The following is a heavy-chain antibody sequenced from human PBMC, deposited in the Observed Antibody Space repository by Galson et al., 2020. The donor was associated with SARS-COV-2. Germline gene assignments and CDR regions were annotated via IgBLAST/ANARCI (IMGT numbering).Heavy chain of an antibody. Sequence: GGSLRLSCAASGFTFSSYSMNWVRQAPGKGLEWVSSISSSSSYIYYADSVKGRFTISRDNAKNSLYLQMNSLRAEDTAVYYCARDPRGVPHYYYYYMDVWGKGTTVTVSS. J-gene: IGHJ6*03. CDR3: ARDPRGVPHYYYYYMDV. CDR1: GFTFSSYS. CDR2: ISSSSSYI. D-gene: IGHD2-2*01. V-gene: IGHV3-21*01.